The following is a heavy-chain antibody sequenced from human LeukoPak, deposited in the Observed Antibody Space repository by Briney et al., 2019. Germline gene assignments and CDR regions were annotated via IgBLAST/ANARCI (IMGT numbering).Heavy chain of an antibody. CDR1: GGSISSSGYY. CDR2: IYYSGNT. V-gene: IGHV4-39*07. CDR3: ARMRTGYSSGWKTGRRLNYFDY. J-gene: IGHJ4*02. Sequence: PSETLSLTCTVSGGSISSSGYYWGWIRQPPGKGLEWIGTIYYSGNTYYNPSLKSRVIISRDKSKNQFSLKLSSVPAADTAVYYCARMRTGYSSGWKTGRRLNYFDYWGQGTLVTVSS. D-gene: IGHD6-19*01.